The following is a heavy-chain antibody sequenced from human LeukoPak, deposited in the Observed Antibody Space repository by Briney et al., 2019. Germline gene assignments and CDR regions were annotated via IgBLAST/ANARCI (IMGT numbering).Heavy chain of an antibody. Sequence: SCKASGYTFTTYGISWVRQAPGKGLEWVAVILYDGSNQYYTDSVKGRFTISRDNSRNTLYLQMNSLKVEDTAVYYCARDFRDYRDYVAYFDSWGQGTLVTVSS. CDR2: ILYDGSNQ. CDR1: GYTFTTYG. CDR3: ARDFRDYRDYVAYFDS. V-gene: IGHV3-30-3*01. J-gene: IGHJ4*02. D-gene: IGHD4-17*01.